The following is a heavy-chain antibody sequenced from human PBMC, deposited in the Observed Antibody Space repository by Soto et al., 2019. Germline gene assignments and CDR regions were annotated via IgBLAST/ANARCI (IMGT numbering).Heavy chain of an antibody. V-gene: IGHV1-2*02. Sequence: ASVKVSCKASGYSFTGYYIHWVRQAPGQGLEWMGWINPNSGGTNYPQKFQGRVTMTSGTSISTVYMELTSLRSDDAAVYYGAKDWRYSNYGGYAVDVWGRGTTVTVSS. CDR1: GYSFTGYY. CDR3: AKDWRYSNYGGYAVDV. D-gene: IGHD4-4*01. CDR2: INPNSGGT. J-gene: IGHJ6*02.